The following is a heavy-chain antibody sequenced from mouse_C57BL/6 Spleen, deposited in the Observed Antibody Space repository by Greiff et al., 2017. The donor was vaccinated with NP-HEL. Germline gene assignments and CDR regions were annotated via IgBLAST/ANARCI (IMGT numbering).Heavy chain of an antibody. CDR3: ALYYDYEGFAY. V-gene: IGHV1-82*01. D-gene: IGHD2-4*01. Sequence: QVQLKQSGPELVKPGASVKISCKASGYAFSSSWMNWVKQRPGKGLEWIGRIYPGDGDTNYNGKLKGKATLTADKSSLTAYMQLSSLTSADSAVYFCALYYDYEGFAYGGQGTLVTVSA. CDR1: GYAFSSSW. CDR2: IYPGDGDT. J-gene: IGHJ3*01.